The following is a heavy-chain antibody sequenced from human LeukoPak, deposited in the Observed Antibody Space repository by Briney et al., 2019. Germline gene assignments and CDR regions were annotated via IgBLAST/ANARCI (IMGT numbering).Heavy chain of an antibody. CDR3: ARQHRWPRGAAFDF. V-gene: IGHV4-31*03. D-gene: IGHD3-16*02. CDR1: GGSISSDEHY. CDR2: IYYSRTT. Sequence: SQTLSLTCTVSGGSISSDEHYWSWIRQHPGKGLEWIGYIYYSRTTYYNPSLNSRVTISVDTSKNQFSLKLNSVTAADRSVYNVARQHRWPRGAAFDFWAKGQRSPALQ. J-gene: IGHJ3*01.